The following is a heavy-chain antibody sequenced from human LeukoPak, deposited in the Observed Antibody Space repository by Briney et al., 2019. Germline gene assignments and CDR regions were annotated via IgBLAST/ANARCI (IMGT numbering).Heavy chain of an antibody. CDR3: ARDRGYYDSSGYPCYFDY. Sequence: SVKVSCTASGGTFSSYAISWVRQAPGQGLEWMGGIIPIFGTANYAQKFQGRVTITADESTSTAYMELSSLRSEDTAVYYCARDRGYYDSSGYPCYFDYWGQGTLVTVSS. D-gene: IGHD3-22*01. CDR2: IIPIFGTA. CDR1: GGTFSSYA. J-gene: IGHJ4*02. V-gene: IGHV1-69*13.